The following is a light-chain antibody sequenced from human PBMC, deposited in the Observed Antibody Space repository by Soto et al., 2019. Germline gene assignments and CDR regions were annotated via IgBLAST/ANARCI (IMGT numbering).Light chain of an antibody. CDR2: EVS. CDR1: SSDVGGYNF. CDR3: SSYTSSSTLV. Sequence: QPASVSGSPGQSITISCTGTSSDVGGYNFVSWYQQHPGKAPKLMIFEVSHRPSGVSIRFSASKSGNTASLTISGLQAEDEADYYCSSYTSSSTLVFGTGTKLTVL. V-gene: IGLV2-14*01. J-gene: IGLJ1*01.